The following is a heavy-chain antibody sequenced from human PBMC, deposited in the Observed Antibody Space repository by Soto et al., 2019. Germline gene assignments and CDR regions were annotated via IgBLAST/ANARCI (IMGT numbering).Heavy chain of an antibody. CDR1: GGGFSSYA. Sequence: ASVKVSCEASGGGFSSYAMSWVRQAPGQGLEWMGGIIPIFGTANYAQKFQGRVTITADESTSTAYMELSSLRSEDTAVYYCARDIVVVPAAIQGDYYYYGMDVWGQGTLVTVSS. CDR2: IIPIFGTA. CDR3: ARDIVVVPAAIQGDYYYYGMDV. V-gene: IGHV1-69*13. D-gene: IGHD2-2*02. J-gene: IGHJ6*02.